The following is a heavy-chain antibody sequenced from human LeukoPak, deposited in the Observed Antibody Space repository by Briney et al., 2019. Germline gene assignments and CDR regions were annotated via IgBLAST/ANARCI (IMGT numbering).Heavy chain of an antibody. CDR2: ISSSSSYI. J-gene: IGHJ3*02. D-gene: IGHD6-19*01. Sequence: GGSLRLSCAASGFTFSSYSMNWVRQAPGKGLEWVSSISSSSSYIYYADSVKGRFTISRDNAKNSLYLQMNSLRAEDTAVCYCARDGQQWLVNAFDIWGQGTMVTVSS. CDR1: GFTFSSYS. CDR3: ARDGQQWLVNAFDI. V-gene: IGHV3-21*01.